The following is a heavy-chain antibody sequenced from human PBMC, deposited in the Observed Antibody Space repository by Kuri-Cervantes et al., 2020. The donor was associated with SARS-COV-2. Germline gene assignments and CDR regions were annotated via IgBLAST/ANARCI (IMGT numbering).Heavy chain of an antibody. CDR3: ARDFLHLAAQDY. V-gene: IGHV3-23*01. Sequence: GESLKISCAASGFTFSSYAMRWVRQAPGKGLEWVSAISGGGGSTYYADSVKGRFTISRDNAKNSLYLQMNSLRAEDTAVYYCARDFLHLAAQDYWGQGTLVTVSS. J-gene: IGHJ4*02. D-gene: IGHD6-13*01. CDR1: GFTFSSYA. CDR2: ISGGGGST.